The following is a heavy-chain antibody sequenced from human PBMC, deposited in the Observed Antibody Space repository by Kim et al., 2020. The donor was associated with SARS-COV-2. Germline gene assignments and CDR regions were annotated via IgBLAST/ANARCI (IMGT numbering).Heavy chain of an antibody. J-gene: IGHJ6*02. CDR3: ASSFQGSFWSGYYTNYYYGMDV. Sequence: ASVKVSCKASGYTFTSYGISWVRQAPGQGLEWMGWISAYNGNTNYAQKLQVRVTMTTDTSTSTAYMELRSLRSDDTAVYYCASSFQGSFWSGYYTNYYYGMDVWGQGTTITVSS. CDR1: GYTFTSYG. D-gene: IGHD3-3*01. CDR2: ISAYNGNT. V-gene: IGHV1-18*01.